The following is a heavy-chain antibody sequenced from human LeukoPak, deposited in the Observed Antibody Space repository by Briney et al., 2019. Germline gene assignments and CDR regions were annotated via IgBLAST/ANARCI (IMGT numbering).Heavy chain of an antibody. J-gene: IGHJ4*02. CDR2: ISSSSSSGSYI. CDR1: GFTFSSYS. V-gene: IGHV3-21*01. D-gene: IGHD2-21*01. Sequence: GGSLRLSCAASGFTFSSYSMKWVRQAPGKGLEWVSSISSSSSSGSYIYYADSVKGRFTISRDNAKNSLYLQMNSLKAEDTAVYYCARDRLLWSLDYWGQGTLVTVSS. CDR3: ARDRLLWSLDY.